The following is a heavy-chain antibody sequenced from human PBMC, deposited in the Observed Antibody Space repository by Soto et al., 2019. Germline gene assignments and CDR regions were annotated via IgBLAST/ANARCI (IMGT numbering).Heavy chain of an antibody. V-gene: IGHV3-23*01. J-gene: IGHJ4*02. CDR3: ARDLEGSGWFSGVDY. D-gene: IGHD6-19*01. Sequence: PGGSLRLSCAASGFTFSTYAMSWVRQAPGKGLEWFSHISGSGDSTYYADSVQGRFTISRDNSKNTLYLQMNSLRAEDTAVYYCARDLEGSGWFSGVDYWGQGTLVTVSS. CDR1: GFTFSTYA. CDR2: ISGSGDST.